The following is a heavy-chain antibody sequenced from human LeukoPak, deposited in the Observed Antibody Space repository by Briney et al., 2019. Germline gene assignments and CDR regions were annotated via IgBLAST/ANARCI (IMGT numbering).Heavy chain of an antibody. CDR1: GYTFTSYG. V-gene: IGHV1-18*01. D-gene: IGHD3-9*01. J-gene: IGHJ4*02. Sequence: ASVKVSCKASGYTFTSYGISWVRQAPGQGLEWMGWISAYNGNTNYAQKLQGRVTMTTDTSTSTAYMELRSLRSDDTAVYYCAREEGHDGEYYDILTGYKPYYFDYWGQGTLVTVSS. CDR3: AREEGHDGEYYDILTGYKPYYFDY. CDR2: ISAYNGNT.